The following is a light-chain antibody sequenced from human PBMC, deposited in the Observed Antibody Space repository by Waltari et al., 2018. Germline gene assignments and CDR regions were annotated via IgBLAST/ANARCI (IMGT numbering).Light chain of an antibody. J-gene: IGKJ1*01. V-gene: IGKV2-30*01. CDR2: TVS. Sequence: DAVMTQSPLSLPVTLGQPAPISCRSSQSLVSSDGNTYLSWFQQRPGQSPRRLIYTVSNRDSGVPDRFSGSGSGTDFTLKISRVEAEDVGVYYCMQATYWPWTFGQGTKVEIK. CDR1: QSLVSSDGNTY. CDR3: MQATYWPWT.